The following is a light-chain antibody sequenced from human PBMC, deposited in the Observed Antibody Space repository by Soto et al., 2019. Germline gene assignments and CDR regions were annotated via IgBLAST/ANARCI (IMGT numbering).Light chain of an antibody. V-gene: IGKV1-5*03. J-gene: IGKJ1*01. CDR1: QSISSY. CDR3: QQYNSYPWT. Sequence: DIQMTQSPSSLSASVGDRVTITCRASQSISSYLNWYQQKPGKAPKLLIYKASSLESGVPSRFSGSGSGTEFTLTISNLQPDDFATYYCQQYNSYPWTFGQGTKVDIK. CDR2: KAS.